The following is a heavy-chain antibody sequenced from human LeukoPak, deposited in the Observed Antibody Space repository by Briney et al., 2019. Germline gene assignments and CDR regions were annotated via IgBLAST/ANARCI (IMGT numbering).Heavy chain of an antibody. V-gene: IGHV4-34*01. D-gene: IGHD1-26*01. CDR1: GGSFSGYY. Sequence: SETLSLTCAVYGGSFSGYYWSWIRQPPGKGLEWIGEINHSGSTNYNPSLKSRVTISVDTSKNQFSLKLSSVTAADTAVYYCARGGRARLDYWGQRTLVTVSS. CDR2: INHSGST. J-gene: IGHJ4*02. CDR3: ARGGRARLDY.